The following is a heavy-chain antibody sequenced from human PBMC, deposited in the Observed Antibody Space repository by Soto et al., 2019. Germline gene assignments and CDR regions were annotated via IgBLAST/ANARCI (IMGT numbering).Heavy chain of an antibody. CDR2: INPSGGST. D-gene: IGHD3-3*01. CDR3: ASRRSLRFLEWTPGSYDAFDI. Sequence: ASVKVSCKASGYTFTSYYMHWVRQAPGQGLEWMGIINPSGGSTSYAQKFQGRVTMTRDTSTSTVYMELSSLRSEDTAVYYCASRRSLRFLEWTPGSYDAFDIWGQGTMVTVSS. J-gene: IGHJ3*02. V-gene: IGHV1-46*03. CDR1: GYTFTSYY.